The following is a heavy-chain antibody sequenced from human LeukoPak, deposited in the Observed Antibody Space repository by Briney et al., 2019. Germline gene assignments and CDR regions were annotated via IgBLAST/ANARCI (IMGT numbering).Heavy chain of an antibody. CDR3: AREGDGYNSPIDY. Sequence: GGSLRLSCAASGFTFSSYWMHWVRQAPGKGLVWVSRISYDGDNTNYADSVKGRFTISRDNSKNSLSLQMNSLRAEDTAVYYCAREGDGYNSPIDYWGQGTLVTVSS. V-gene: IGHV3-74*01. D-gene: IGHD5-24*01. CDR1: GFTFSSYW. CDR2: ISYDGDNT. J-gene: IGHJ4*02.